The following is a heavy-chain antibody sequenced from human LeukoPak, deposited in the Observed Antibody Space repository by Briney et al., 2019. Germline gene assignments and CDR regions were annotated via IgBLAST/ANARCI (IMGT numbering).Heavy chain of an antibody. V-gene: IGHV3-21*01. CDR2: ISSSSSYI. CDR1: GFTFSSYS. J-gene: IGHJ4*02. Sequence: GGSLRLSCAASGFTFSSYSMNWVRKAPGMGLEWVSCISSSSSYIYYADSVKGRFTISRDNAKNSLYLQMNSLRAEDTAVYYCARAHNWKYGSFDFWGQGTLVTVSS. D-gene: IGHD1-7*01. CDR3: ARAHNWKYGSFDF.